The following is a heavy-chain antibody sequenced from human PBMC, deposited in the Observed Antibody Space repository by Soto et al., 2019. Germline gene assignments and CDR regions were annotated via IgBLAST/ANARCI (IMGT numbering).Heavy chain of an antibody. CDR3: ARDNGDSGPIYHGMDV. V-gene: IGHV3-33*01. D-gene: IGHD6-19*01. CDR2: IWYDGSNK. Sequence: QVQLVESGGGVVQPGRSLRLSCAASGFTFSSYGMHWVRQAPGKGLEWVAVIWYDGSNKYYADSVKGRFTISRDNSKNTLYLQMNSLRAEDTAVYYCARDNGDSGPIYHGMDVWGQGTTVTVSS. J-gene: IGHJ6*02. CDR1: GFTFSSYG.